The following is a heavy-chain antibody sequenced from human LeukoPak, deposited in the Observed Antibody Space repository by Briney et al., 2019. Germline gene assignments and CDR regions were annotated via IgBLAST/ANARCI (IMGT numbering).Heavy chain of an antibody. CDR3: ARDFYDSSGYRHDAFHI. CDR2: INSGGRGT. Sequence: GGSLRLSCSASGFTFSTYWMHWVRQAPGKGLVWVSRINSGGRGTTYADSVEGRFTISRDNAKNTLYLQMNSLRAEDTAVYYCARDFYDSSGYRHDAFHIWGQGTMVTVSS. D-gene: IGHD3-22*01. CDR1: GFTFSTYW. V-gene: IGHV3-74*01. J-gene: IGHJ3*02.